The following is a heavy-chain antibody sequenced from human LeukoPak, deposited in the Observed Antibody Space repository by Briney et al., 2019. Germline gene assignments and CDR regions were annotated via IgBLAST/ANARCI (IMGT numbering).Heavy chain of an antibody. D-gene: IGHD5-12*01. CDR2: IIPIFGTA. CDR3: ARDQGYSGYDLVFDY. CDR1: GYTFTGYY. V-gene: IGHV1-69*13. J-gene: IGHJ4*02. Sequence: ASVKVSCKASGYTFTGYYMHWVRQAPGQGLEWMGGIIPIFGTANCAQKFQGRVTITADDSTSTAYMELSSLRSEDTAVYYCARDQGYSGYDLVFDYWGQGTLVTVSS.